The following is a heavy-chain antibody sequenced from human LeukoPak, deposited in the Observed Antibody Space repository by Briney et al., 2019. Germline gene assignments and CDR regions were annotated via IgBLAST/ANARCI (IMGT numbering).Heavy chain of an antibody. CDR1: GFTFSSYS. J-gene: IGHJ4*02. CDR3: AGDWWLDY. V-gene: IGHV3-21*01. CDR2: ISSSSSYI. Sequence: GGPLRLSCAASGFTFSSYSMNWVRQAPGKGLEWVSSISSSSSYISYADSVKVRFTISRDNGKNSLYLQMNSLRAEDTGVYCCAGDWWLDYWGQGTLVTVSS. D-gene: IGHD2-15*01.